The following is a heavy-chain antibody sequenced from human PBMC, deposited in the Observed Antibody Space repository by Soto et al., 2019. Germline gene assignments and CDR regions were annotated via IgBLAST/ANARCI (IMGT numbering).Heavy chain of an antibody. V-gene: IGHV3-11*01. J-gene: IGHJ6*02. Sequence: PGGSLRLSCAVSGFTFSDYYMSWIRQAPGKGLEWVSYISSRGSSIYYADSVKGRFTISRDNAKNSLYLQMNGLRAEDTAVYYCARGYYDFWSGYYISPYGMDVWGQWTTVTVSS. CDR1: GFTFSDYY. CDR2: ISSRGSSI. D-gene: IGHD3-3*01. CDR3: ARGYYDFWSGYYISPYGMDV.